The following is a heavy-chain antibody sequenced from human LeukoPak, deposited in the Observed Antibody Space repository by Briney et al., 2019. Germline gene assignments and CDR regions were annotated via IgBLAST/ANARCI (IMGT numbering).Heavy chain of an antibody. Sequence: GASAKVSCKASGYTFTSYGISWVRQAPGQGLEWMGWISAYNGITNYAQKLQGRVTMTTDTSTSTAYMELGSLRSDDTAVYYCARDSDFWSGYYYKWFDPWGQGTLVTDPS. CDR1: GYTFTSYG. CDR3: ARDSDFWSGYYYKWFDP. D-gene: IGHD3-3*01. V-gene: IGHV1-18*01. CDR2: ISAYNGIT. J-gene: IGHJ5*02.